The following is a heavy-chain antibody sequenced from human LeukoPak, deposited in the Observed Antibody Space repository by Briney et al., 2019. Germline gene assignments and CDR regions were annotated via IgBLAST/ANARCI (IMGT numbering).Heavy chain of an antibody. V-gene: IGHV4-59*01. J-gene: IGHJ3*02. CDR2: TYYSGST. CDR1: GGSISSYY. CDR3: ARGSIAARNDAFDI. Sequence: SETLSLTCTVSGGSISSYYWSWIRQPPGKGLEWIGYTYYSGSTNYNPSLKSRVTISLDTSENQFSLKLRSVTAADTAVYYCARGSIAARNDAFDIWGQGTMVTVSS. D-gene: IGHD6-6*01.